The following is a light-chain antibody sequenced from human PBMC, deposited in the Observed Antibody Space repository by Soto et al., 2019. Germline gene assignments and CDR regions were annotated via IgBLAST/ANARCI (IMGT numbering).Light chain of an antibody. Sequence: DIQMTQSPSSLSASLGDRVTITCRASQGIGVYSAWFQQKPGKVPKLLIYAASALQSGVPSRFSGSGSGTDFTLTISSLQPEDIATYYCQKYNSAPLTFGGGTKVDIK. CDR1: QGIGVY. V-gene: IGKV1-27*01. CDR3: QKYNSAPLT. CDR2: AAS. J-gene: IGKJ4*01.